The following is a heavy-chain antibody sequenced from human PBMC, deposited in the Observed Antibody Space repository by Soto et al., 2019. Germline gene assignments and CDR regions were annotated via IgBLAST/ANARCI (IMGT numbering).Heavy chain of an antibody. Sequence: PGGSLRFSCAASGFTFSDYYMSWIRQAPGKGLEWVSYISSSSSYTNYADSVKGRFTISRDNAKNSLYLQMNSLRAEDTAVYYCATHCSSTSCYTDYWGQGTQVTVS. CDR1: GFTFSDYY. CDR3: ATHCSSTSCYTDY. CDR2: ISSSSSYT. J-gene: IGHJ4*02. D-gene: IGHD2-2*02. V-gene: IGHV3-11*06.